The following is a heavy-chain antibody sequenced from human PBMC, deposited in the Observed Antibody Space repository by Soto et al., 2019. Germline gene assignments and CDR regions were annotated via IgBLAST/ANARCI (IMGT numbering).Heavy chain of an antibody. CDR1: GGPFTSYI. Sequence: QVQLVQSGAEVRKPGSPLKVPCKAPGGPFTSYIFTWGRQALGRGLGGMGRSIPIHGRADYALKFQDRVTITADRSTQTVYMELRSLRPEDTALYYCAKSLVFVDHAYMDVWGKGTTVTVSS. CDR3: AKSLVFVDHAYMDV. V-gene: IGHV1-69*02. D-gene: IGHD2-21*01. CDR2: SIPIHGRA. J-gene: IGHJ6*03.